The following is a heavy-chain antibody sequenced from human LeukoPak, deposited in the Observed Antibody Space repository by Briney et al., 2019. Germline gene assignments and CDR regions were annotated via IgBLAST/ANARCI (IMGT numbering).Heavy chain of an antibody. CDR2: ISAHNGNT. J-gene: IGHJ2*01. CDR3: ARDGYFDL. V-gene: IGHV1-18*01. CDR1: GYTFTTHG. Sequence: PGASVKVSCEASGYTFTTHGIAWVRQAPGQGLEWMGWISAHNGNTNYAQSLQGRVTMTTDTSTNTAYMELRSLRSDDTAVYYCARDGYFDLWGRGTLVTVSS.